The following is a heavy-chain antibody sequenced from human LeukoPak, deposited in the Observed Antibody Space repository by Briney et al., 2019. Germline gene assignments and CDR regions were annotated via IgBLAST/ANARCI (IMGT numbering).Heavy chain of an antibody. J-gene: IGHJ4*02. CDR3: ARVFRFSHFDY. D-gene: IGHD3-3*01. CDR2: IFYSGST. Sequence: SETLSLTCTVSGDSINSSNSYWGWVRQPPGKGLEWIATIFYSGSTFYSPSLKSRVTISLDTSKTQFSLRLRSVTAADTAVYYCARVFRFSHFDYWGQGTLVTVSS. CDR1: GDSINSSNSY. V-gene: IGHV4-39*07.